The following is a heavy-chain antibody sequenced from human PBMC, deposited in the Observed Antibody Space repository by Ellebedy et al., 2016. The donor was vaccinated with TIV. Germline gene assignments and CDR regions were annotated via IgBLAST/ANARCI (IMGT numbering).Heavy chain of an antibody. V-gene: IGHV5-51*01. CDR3: ARQSQGGGESGVFDI. CDR2: IYPGDSNI. D-gene: IGHD3-16*01. CDR1: GYSFTSYW. Sequence: GESLKISCTGSGYSFTSYWIGWVRQMPGKGLEWMAMIYPGDSNIRYRPSVQGQVTISADKSISTADLQWSSLKASDSAMYYCARQSQGGGESGVFDIWGQGTLLTVSS. J-gene: IGHJ3*02.